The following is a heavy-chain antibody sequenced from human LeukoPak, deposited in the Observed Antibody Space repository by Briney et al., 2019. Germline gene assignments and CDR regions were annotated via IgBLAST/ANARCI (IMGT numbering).Heavy chain of an antibody. V-gene: IGHV1-18*01. CDR3: ARPNTAAGGYYFDH. Sequence: ASVEVSCKASGYRFIDYGLSLVRPAPGQGLEWMGWIATYRTTTNYAQNLQGRVTLTTDTSTTTVYMELRNLRFDDTAMYYCARPNTAAGGYYFDHWGQGTLVTVSS. CDR2: IATYRTTT. CDR1: GYRFIDYG. J-gene: IGHJ4*02. D-gene: IGHD5-18*01.